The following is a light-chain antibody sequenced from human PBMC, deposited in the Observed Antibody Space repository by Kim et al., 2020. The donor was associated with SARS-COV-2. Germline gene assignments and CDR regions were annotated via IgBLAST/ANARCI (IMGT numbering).Light chain of an antibody. CDR1: QSINSN. Sequence: SVSPGERDTLSCRASQSINSNLAWYQQKPGQAPRLLLYGASTRATGIPARFSGSGSGTEFTLTISSLQSEDFEVFYCQQYQSWPPTFGQGTKLEI. CDR3: QQYQSWPPT. J-gene: IGKJ2*01. V-gene: IGKV3-15*01. CDR2: GAS.